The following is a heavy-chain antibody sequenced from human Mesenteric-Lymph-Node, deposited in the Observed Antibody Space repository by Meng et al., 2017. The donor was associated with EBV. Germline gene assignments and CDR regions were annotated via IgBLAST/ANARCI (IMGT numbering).Heavy chain of an antibody. D-gene: IGHD3-10*01. CDR2: ISHNGHT. J-gene: IGHJ4*02. V-gene: IGHV4-4*02. Sequence: VQVQXXGPGXVKPSGTPSXXRAVSGGSITXNTYWGWVRPPPGKGLEWIAEISHNGHTNYSPSLKSRVTISIDKSKNQFSLKVDSVTAADTAVYYCARERGAGTYQGFDFWGQGTLVTVSS. CDR1: GGSITXNTY. CDR3: ARERGAGTYQGFDF.